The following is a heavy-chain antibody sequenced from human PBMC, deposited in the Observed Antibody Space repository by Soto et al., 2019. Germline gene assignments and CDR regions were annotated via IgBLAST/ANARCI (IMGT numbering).Heavy chain of an antibody. Sequence: ASVKVSCKASGYIFTSYGISWVRQAPGQGLEWMGWISAYNGDTNYAQKLQARVTMTTDTSTRPAYMELTSLRSDDTAVYYCARDLPRYCSGGDCYLYFFDYWGQGTLVTVSS. J-gene: IGHJ4*02. CDR3: ARDLPRYCSGGDCYLYFFDY. CDR2: ISAYNGDT. V-gene: IGHV1-18*01. CDR1: GYIFTSYG. D-gene: IGHD2-15*01.